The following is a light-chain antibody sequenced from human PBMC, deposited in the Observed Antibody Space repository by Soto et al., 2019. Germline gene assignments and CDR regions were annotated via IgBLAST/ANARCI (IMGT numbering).Light chain of an antibody. V-gene: IGKV3-20*01. J-gene: IGKJ3*01. CDR2: GAS. CDR3: QHYGSSPHFT. CDR1: QSVTNNY. Sequence: EIVLTQSPGTLSLSPGERATLSCRASQSVTNNYLAWYQQKPGQAPRLLIYGASSRATGIPDRFSGSGSGTDFTLTISRLEPEDFAVYYCQHYGSSPHFTSGPGTKVDIK.